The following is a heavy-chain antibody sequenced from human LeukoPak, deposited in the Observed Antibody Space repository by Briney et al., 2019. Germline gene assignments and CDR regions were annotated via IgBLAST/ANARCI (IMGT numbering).Heavy chain of an antibody. V-gene: IGHV5-10-1*01. CDR2: IDQSDYYS. J-gene: IGHJ4*02. Sequence: GESLNISSKGCGSSFTSHWITWLRQIPGEGQEWMGTIDQSDYYSNRSASFLGHVTISADKSISTAYVQWSSLKSTDAAMYYCASGDGYNSPYWGQGTLVTVSS. CDR1: GSSFTSHW. CDR3: ASGDGYNSPY. D-gene: IGHD5-24*01.